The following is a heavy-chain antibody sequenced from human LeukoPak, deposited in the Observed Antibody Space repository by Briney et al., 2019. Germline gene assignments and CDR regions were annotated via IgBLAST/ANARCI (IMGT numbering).Heavy chain of an antibody. Sequence: PSETLSLTCNVSGGSIKRYYWTWVRQPPGQTLQWIGNVYFNGDTDFNPSLTSRVTISVDTTNNQFSPKLSSVTAADTAVYYCARQLGLLRSYRHRVPCGPGILVTVSA. CDR3: ARQLGLLRSYRHRVP. V-gene: IGHV4-59*08. CDR2: VYFNGDT. D-gene: IGHD3-16*02. CDR1: GGSIKRYY. J-gene: IGHJ5*02.